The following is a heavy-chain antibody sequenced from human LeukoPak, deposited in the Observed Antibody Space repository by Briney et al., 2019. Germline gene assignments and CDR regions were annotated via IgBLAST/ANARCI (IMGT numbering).Heavy chain of an antibody. CDR3: VKAIVAAGYDY. D-gene: IGHD6-13*01. V-gene: IGHV3-74*01. CDR2: INSDGSAA. J-gene: IGHJ4*02. Sequence: GGSLRLSCAASGLTFSSYWMHWARQAPGKGLVWVSRINSDGSAAFYADSVKGRFTISRNNAKNTLYLQMNSLRAEDTAVYYCVKAIVAAGYDYWGQGTLVTVSS. CDR1: GLTFSSYW.